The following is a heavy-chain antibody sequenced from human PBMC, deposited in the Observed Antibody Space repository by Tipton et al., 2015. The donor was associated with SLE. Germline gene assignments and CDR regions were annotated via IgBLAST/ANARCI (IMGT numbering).Heavy chain of an antibody. CDR2: IYSSGST. CDR3: AREEGQWDAFDI. V-gene: IGHV4-31*03. CDR1: GGSVNSGTYY. D-gene: IGHD6-19*01. Sequence: TLSLTCTVSGGSVNSGTYYWSWIRHHPGKGLEWIGNIYSSGSTKYNPSLKSRVTISIDTSENQFSLKLTSVTAADTAVYYCAREEGQWDAFDIWGQGTMVTVSS. J-gene: IGHJ3*02.